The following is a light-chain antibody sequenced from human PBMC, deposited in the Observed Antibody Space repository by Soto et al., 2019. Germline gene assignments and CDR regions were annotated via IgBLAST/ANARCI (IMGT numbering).Light chain of an antibody. J-gene: IGKJ4*01. V-gene: IGKV3-20*01. CDR1: QSVCRNY. CDR2: GAS. Sequence: EIVLTQSPGTLSLSPGERATLSCRASQSVCRNYLAWYQQKPGQAPRLLIHGASSRATGIPDRFSGSGSGTDFILTISRLEPEDFAVYYCQQYASSPLTFGGGTKVEIK. CDR3: QQYASSPLT.